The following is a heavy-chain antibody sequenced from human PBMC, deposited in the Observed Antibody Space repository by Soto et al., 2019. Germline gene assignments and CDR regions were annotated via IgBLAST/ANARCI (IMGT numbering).Heavy chain of an antibody. CDR3: ASKERYQGEYMDV. J-gene: IGHJ6*03. V-gene: IGHV1-69*02. CDR1: VGTFSSYT. Sequence: QVQLVKSGAEVEKPGSSVKVSCKASVGTFSSYTISWVRQAPGQGLEWMGRIIPILGIANYAQKFQGRVTITEDKSTSTAYMEVSSLRSEDTAVYYCASKERYQGEYMDVWGKGTTVTVSS. CDR2: IIPILGIA. D-gene: IGHD2-2*01.